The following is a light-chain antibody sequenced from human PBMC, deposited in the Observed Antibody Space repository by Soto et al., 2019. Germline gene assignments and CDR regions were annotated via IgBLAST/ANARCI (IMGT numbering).Light chain of an antibody. J-gene: IGKJ5*01. CDR2: GAS. V-gene: IGKV3-15*01. Sequence: EMVMTQSVASLSVSPGERATLSCRASQSVSSNLAWYQQKPGQAPRLLIYGASTRATGIPARFSGSGSGTEFTLTISSLQSEDFAVYKCQHYKNRPITSAEVTRPDIK. CDR1: QSVSSN. CDR3: QHYKNRPIT.